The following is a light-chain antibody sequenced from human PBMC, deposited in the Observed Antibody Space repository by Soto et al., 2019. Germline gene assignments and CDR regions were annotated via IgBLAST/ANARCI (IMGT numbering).Light chain of an antibody. CDR2: DAS. V-gene: IGKV3-11*01. Sequence: EIVMTQSPATLSVSPGERGTLSCRASQSVSNNLAWYQQRPGQAPRLLIYDASNRATGVPARFSGSRSGTDFTLTISDLEPADFGLYYCQQRLNWPPGFGQGTKVDIK. J-gene: IGKJ1*01. CDR1: QSVSNN. CDR3: QQRLNWPPG.